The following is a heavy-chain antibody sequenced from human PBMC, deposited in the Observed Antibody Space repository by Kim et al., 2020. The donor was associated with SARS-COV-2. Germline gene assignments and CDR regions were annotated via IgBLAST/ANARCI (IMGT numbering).Heavy chain of an antibody. Sequence: ATVRGRVTISRDNTRNTLYLQRNSLRAEDTAVYYCATESDDSSGYSFDYWGQGTLVTVSS. D-gene: IGHD3-22*01. J-gene: IGHJ4*02. V-gene: IGHV3-30*07. CDR3: ATESDDSSGYSFDY.